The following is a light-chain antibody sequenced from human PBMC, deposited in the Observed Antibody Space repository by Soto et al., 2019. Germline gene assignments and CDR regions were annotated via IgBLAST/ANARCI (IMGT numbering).Light chain of an antibody. Sequence: EVVLTQSPATLSVSPGDRATLSCRASQDIGSAVAWYHQRSGQAPRLLIFDASIRVPTTPARFSGSVSGTEFTLTISSLESEYFTMCCCQQYSHRPRTFGQGTK. CDR2: DAS. CDR3: QQYSHRPRT. V-gene: IGKV3-15*01. CDR1: QDIGSA. J-gene: IGKJ1*01.